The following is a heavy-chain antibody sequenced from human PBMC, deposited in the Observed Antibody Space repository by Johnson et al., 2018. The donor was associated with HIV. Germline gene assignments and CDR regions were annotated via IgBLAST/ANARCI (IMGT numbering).Heavy chain of an antibody. V-gene: IGHV3-66*02. CDR2: IYSGSNT. CDR3: ARGEQWLVPDSEDAFDI. Sequence: VQLVESGGGAVRPGGSLRLSCVVSGFTFEDYSMSWVRQAPGKGLEWVSVIYSGSNTYYADSVKGRFTISRDNSKNTLYLQMNSLRAEDTAGYYCARGEQWLVPDSEDAFDIWGQGTMVTVSS. CDR1: GFTFEDYS. D-gene: IGHD6-19*01. J-gene: IGHJ3*02.